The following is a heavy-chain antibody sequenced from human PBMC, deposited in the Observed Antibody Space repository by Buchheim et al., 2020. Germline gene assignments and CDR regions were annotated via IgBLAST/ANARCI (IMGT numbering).Heavy chain of an antibody. D-gene: IGHD1-26*01. V-gene: IGHV3-33*01. J-gene: IGHJ1*01. CDR3: ARDRKWELQTTFGNLAEYFQH. CDR2: IWYDGSNK. CDR1: GFTFSSYG. Sequence: QVQLVESGGGVVQPGRSLRLSCAASGFTFSSYGMHWVRQAPGKGLEWVAVIWYDGSNKYYADSVKGRFTISRDNSKKTLYLQMNSLRAEDTAVYYCARDRKWELQTTFGNLAEYFQHWGQGTL.